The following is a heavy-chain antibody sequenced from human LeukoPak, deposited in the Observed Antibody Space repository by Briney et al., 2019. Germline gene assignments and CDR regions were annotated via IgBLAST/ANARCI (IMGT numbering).Heavy chain of an antibody. Sequence: ASVKVPCKASGYTFTSYYMHWVRQAPGQGLEWMGIINPSGGSTSYAQKFQGRVTMTRDMSTSTVYMELSSLRSEDTAVYYCARDGSRNYYDSPVGFDPWGQGTLVTVSS. D-gene: IGHD3-22*01. V-gene: IGHV1-46*01. J-gene: IGHJ5*02. CDR1: GYTFTSYY. CDR2: INPSGGST. CDR3: ARDGSRNYYDSPVGFDP.